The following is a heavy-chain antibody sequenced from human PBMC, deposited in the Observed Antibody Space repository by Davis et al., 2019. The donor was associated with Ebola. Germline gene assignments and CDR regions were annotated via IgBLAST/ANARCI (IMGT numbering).Heavy chain of an antibody. CDR2: IYPGDSDT. Sequence: GESLKISCKVSGYSFTNYWIGWVRQMPGKGLEWMGIIYPGDSDTRYSPSFQGQVTISADKSISTAYLQWSSLKASDTAMYYCARQLSYYYYYMDVWGKGTTVTVSS. CDR1: GYSFTNYW. V-gene: IGHV5-51*01. J-gene: IGHJ6*03. CDR3: ARQLSYYYYYMDV.